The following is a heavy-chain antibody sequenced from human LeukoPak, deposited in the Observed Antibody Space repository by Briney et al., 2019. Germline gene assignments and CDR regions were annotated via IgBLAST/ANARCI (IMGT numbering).Heavy chain of an antibody. Sequence: GGSLRLSXAASGFTFSTYAMSWVRQAPGKGLEWVSAISGSGGSTYYADSVKGRFTISRDNSKNTLYLQMNSLRAEDTAVYYCAVRGWIQLWLPSYWGQGTLVTVSS. J-gene: IGHJ4*02. V-gene: IGHV3-23*01. CDR1: GFTFSTYA. CDR3: AVRGWIQLWLPSY. D-gene: IGHD5-18*01. CDR2: ISGSGGST.